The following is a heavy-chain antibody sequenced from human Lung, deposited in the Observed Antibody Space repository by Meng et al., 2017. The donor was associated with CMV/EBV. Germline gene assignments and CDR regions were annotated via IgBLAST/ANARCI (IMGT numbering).Heavy chain of an antibody. CDR3: AKVKVTAALYDSFDI. CDR1: GFTFSSFSSYA. Sequence: GGSLRLXXAALGFTFSSFSSYAMHWVRQAPGKGLEWVASIPYDRSNKYYTDSVKGRFTISRDNSKNALYLHMNSLRTEDTAVYYCAKVKVTAALYDSFDIWGQGTXVTVSS. D-gene: IGHD2-2*01. V-gene: IGHV3-30*02. J-gene: IGHJ3*02. CDR2: IPYDRSNK.